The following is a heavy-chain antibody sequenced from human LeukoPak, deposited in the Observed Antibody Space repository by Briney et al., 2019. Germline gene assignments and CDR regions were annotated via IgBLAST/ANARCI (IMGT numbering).Heavy chain of an antibody. CDR2: IYFSGSP. CDR1: GCPISSYY. CDR3: ARLHSSSYYYGMDV. V-gene: IGHV4-59*01. Sequence: SETLSLTCTVSGCPISSYYWSWIRQPPGKGLEWIGYIYFSGSPHYNPSPKRAVTLSVETSQNPFSLKLSSVTALGPALYFCARLHSSSYYYGMDVWGQGTTVTVPS. J-gene: IGHJ6*02. D-gene: IGHD6-6*01.